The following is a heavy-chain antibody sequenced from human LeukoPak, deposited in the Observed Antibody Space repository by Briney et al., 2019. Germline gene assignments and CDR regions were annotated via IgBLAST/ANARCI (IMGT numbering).Heavy chain of an antibody. CDR1: GGSISSGDYY. CDR3: ARASLAPIFNWFDP. J-gene: IGHJ5*02. CDR2: IYYSGST. Sequence: SETLSLTCTVSGGSISSGDYYWSWIRQPPGKGLEWIGYIYYSGSTYYNPSLKSRVTISVDTSKNQFSLKLSSVTAADTAVYYCARASLAPIFNWFDPWGQGTLVTVSS. V-gene: IGHV4-30-4*08.